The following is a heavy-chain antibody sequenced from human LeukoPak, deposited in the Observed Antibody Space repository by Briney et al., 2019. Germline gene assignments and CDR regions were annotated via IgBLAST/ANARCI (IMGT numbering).Heavy chain of an antibody. V-gene: IGHV4-38-2*02. CDR1: GYSISNDYY. Sequence: KPSETLSLTCSVSGYSISNDYYWGWIRQPPGKGLEWIGNIYHTGSTFYNPSLKSRVTMSVDTSKNQVSLKLTSVTAADTAVYYCARAALNMIAVITNPYYFDYWGQGILVAVSS. J-gene: IGHJ4*02. CDR2: IYHTGST. CDR3: ARAALNMIAVITNPYYFDY. D-gene: IGHD3-22*01.